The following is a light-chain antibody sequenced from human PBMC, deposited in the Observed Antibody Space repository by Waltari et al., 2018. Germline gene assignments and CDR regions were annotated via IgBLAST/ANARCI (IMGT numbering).Light chain of an antibody. CDR2: AAT. J-gene: IGKJ4*01. V-gene: IGKV1-17*01. CDR3: LQHNAYPVT. Sequence: DIQMTQSPSSLSASVGATVTVTCRASQNISSYLSWFQQIPGKAPKLLIYAATTLQSGVPSRFSGSGSGTEFTLTISSLQAEDFAAYYCLQHNAYPVTFGGGTKVEIK. CDR1: QNISSY.